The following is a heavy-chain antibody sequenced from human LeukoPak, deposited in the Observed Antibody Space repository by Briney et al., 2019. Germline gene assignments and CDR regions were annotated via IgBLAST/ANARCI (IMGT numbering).Heavy chain of an antibody. Sequence: SETLSLTCTVSGYSISSGYYWGWIRQPPGKGLEWIGSIYYSGSTYYNPSLKSRVTISVDTSKNQFSLKLSSVTAADTAVYYCARAEEMVIIPFDYWGQGTLVTASS. V-gene: IGHV4-38-2*02. CDR2: IYYSGST. CDR1: GYSISSGYY. J-gene: IGHJ4*02. D-gene: IGHD3-3*01. CDR3: ARAEEMVIIPFDY.